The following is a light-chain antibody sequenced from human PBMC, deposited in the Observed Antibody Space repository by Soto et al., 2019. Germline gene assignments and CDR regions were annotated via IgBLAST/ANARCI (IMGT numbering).Light chain of an antibody. CDR2: GNT. CDR3: QSFDSSLNGWV. V-gene: IGLV1-40*01. J-gene: IGLJ3*02. CDR1: SSNIGVGHD. Sequence: QSVLTQPPSVSGAPGQRVTISCTGSSSNIGVGHDVHWYQQVPGTAPKLLVSGNTNRPSGVPDRFSGSNSGTSASLAITGLQAEDEADYYCQSFDSSLNGWVFGGGTKVTVL.